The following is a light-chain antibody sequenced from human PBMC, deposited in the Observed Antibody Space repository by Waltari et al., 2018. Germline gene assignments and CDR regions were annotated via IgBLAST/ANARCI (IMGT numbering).Light chain of an antibody. J-gene: IGLJ2*01. V-gene: IGLV3-21*04. CDR3: QVWDSSSDHVV. CDR2: YDS. CDR1: NVGSKS. Sequence: SYVLTQPPSVSVAPGKTARSSCGGNNVGSKSVHWYQQKPGQAPVLVIYYDSDRPSGVPEGFAGSNSGNTATLTISRVEAGDEADYYCQVWDSSSDHVVFGGGTKLTGL.